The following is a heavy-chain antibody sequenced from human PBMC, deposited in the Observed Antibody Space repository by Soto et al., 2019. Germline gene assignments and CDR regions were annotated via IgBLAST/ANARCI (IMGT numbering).Heavy chain of an antibody. CDR2: IKSKTDGGTT. CDR3: TTGVTIFGVVKISYYMDV. D-gene: IGHD3-3*01. CDR1: GFTFSNAW. Sequence: EVQLVESGGGLVKPGGSLRLSCAASGFTFSNAWMSWVRQAPGKGLEWVGRIKSKTDGGTTDYAAPVKGRFTISRDDSKNTLYLQMNSLKTEDTAVYYCTTGVTIFGVVKISYYMDVWGKGTTVTVSS. V-gene: IGHV3-15*01. J-gene: IGHJ6*03.